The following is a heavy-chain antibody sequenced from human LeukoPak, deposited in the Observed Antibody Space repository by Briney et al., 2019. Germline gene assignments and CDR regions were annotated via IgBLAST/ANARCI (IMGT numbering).Heavy chain of an antibody. CDR3: ARAGTGLAFDI. CDR2: IKSDGSST. J-gene: IGHJ3*02. D-gene: IGHD2-8*02. V-gene: IGHV3-74*01. CDR1: GFTFSTYW. Sequence: PGGSLRLSCAASGFTFSTYWMHWVRQAPGKGLVWVSRIKSDGSSTAYADSVKGRFTISRDNAENTLYLQMNSLRAEDTAVYYCARAGTGLAFDIWGQGTMVTVSS.